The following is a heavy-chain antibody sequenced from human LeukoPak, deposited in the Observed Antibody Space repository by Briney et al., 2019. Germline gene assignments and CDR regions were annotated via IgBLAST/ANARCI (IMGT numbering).Heavy chain of an antibody. V-gene: IGHV4-34*01. CDR3: ARGLIYSYDSGTYRFYFDY. J-gene: IGHJ4*02. Sequence: SETLSLTCAVNGGSFSGYYWTWIRQPPGKGLGWIGEINHSGSTYYNPSLKSRVTTSIDTSKNQFSLQLTSVTAADTAVYYCARGLIYSYDSGTYRFYFDYWAQGTLVTVSP. CDR1: GGSFSGYY. D-gene: IGHD3-10*01. CDR2: INHSGST.